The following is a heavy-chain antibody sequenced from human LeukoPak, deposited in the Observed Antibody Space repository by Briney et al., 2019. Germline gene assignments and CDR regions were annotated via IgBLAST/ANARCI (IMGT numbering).Heavy chain of an antibody. Sequence: GGSLRLSCAASGFTVSSNYMSRVRQAPGKGLEWVSVIYSGGSTYYADSVKGRFTISRDNSKNTLYLQMNSLRAEDTAVYYCAREARYYDSSAYWGQGTLVTVSS. J-gene: IGHJ4*02. V-gene: IGHV3-53*01. CDR3: AREARYYDSSAY. CDR2: IYSGGST. CDR1: GFTVSSNY. D-gene: IGHD3-22*01.